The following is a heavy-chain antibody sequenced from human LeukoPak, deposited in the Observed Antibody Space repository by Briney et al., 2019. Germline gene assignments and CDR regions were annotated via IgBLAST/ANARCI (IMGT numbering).Heavy chain of an antibody. D-gene: IGHD3-22*01. Sequence: GCLRLSCAPPVYTLTIAMLHWVRPAPGKRGLCVSRICYDGSRTNYADSVKGRFTISRDNTKNMLYLQMNSLRAEDTAVYFCARGYVYYYDSSGHPGFDYWGQGTLVTVSS. V-gene: IGHV3-74*01. CDR1: VYTLTIAM. CDR2: ICYDGSRT. J-gene: IGHJ4*02. CDR3: ARGYVYYYDSSGHPGFDY.